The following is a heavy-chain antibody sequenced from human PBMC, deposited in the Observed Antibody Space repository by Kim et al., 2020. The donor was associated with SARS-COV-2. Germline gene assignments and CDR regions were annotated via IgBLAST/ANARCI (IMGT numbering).Heavy chain of an antibody. J-gene: IGHJ6*02. V-gene: IGHV1-46*01. CDR1: GYTFTSYY. CDR3: ARDKGNSQVANGPLLHDYYYYSGMDV. Sequence: ASVKVSCKASGYTFTSYYMHWVRQAPGQGLEWMGIINPSGGSTSYAQKFQGRVTMTRDTSTSTVYMELSSLRSEDTAVYYCARDKGNSQVANGPLLHDYYYYSGMDVWGQGTTVTVSS. D-gene: IGHD2-8*01. CDR2: INPSGGST.